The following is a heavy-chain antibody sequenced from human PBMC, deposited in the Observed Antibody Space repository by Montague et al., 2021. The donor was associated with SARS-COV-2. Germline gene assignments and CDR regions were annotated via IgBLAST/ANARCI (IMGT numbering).Heavy chain of an antibody. D-gene: IGHD2-15*01. J-gene: IGHJ6*03. CDR2: MYNSEKI. Sequence: SETLSLTCTVSGASISSYSWSWIRQPPGKGLEWIGYMYNSEKINYNPSLQSRVTISVDTSKGQLSLKLNSVTAADTAAYSCARAIVSGLCSGGSCYKGYYYYMDVWGKGTTVTVSS. CDR3: ARAIVSGLCSGGSCYKGYYYYMDV. CDR1: GASISSYS. V-gene: IGHV4-59*01.